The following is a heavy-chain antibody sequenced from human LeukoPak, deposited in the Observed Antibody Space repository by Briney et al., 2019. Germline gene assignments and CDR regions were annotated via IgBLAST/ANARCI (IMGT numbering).Heavy chain of an antibody. CDR2: ISSNGGST. V-gene: IGHV3-64D*06. CDR3: VIRNGAAAGTRAFDI. D-gene: IGHD6-13*01. CDR1: GFTFSSYA. J-gene: IGHJ3*02. Sequence: GGSLRLSCSASGFTFSSYAMHWVRQAPGKGLEYVSAISSNGGSTYYADSVKGRFTISRDNSKNTLYLQMSSLRAEDTAVYCCVIRNGAAAGTRAFDIWGQGTMVTVSS.